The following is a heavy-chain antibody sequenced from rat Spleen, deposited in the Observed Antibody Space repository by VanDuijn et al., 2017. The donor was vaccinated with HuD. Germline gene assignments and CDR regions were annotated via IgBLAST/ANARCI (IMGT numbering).Heavy chain of an antibody. CDR1: GFTFSHYY. CDR2: ISTGGGTT. V-gene: IGHV5-27*01. CDR3: TTGIQPRH. J-gene: IGHJ2*01. D-gene: IGHD1-5*01. Sequence: EVQLVESGGGLVQPGRSLKLSCAVSGFTFSHYYMAWVRQAPTKGLEWVAYISTGGGTTYYRDSVKGRFTISRDDAKSILYLQMDSLRSEDTATYYCTTGIQPRHWGQGVMVTVSS.